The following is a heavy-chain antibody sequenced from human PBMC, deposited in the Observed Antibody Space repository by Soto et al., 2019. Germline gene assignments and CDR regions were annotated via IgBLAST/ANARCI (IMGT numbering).Heavy chain of an antibody. CDR1: GGSISSDH. Sequence: SETLSLTCTVSGGSISSDHWSWIRQAPGKGLEWIGYIYYSGSTNYNPSLKSRVTISVDTSKNQFSLRLSSVTAAETAVYYCARGGHYYDSSGYYFSPDYFDYWGQGTLVTVSS. CDR2: IYYSGST. D-gene: IGHD3-22*01. V-gene: IGHV4-59*01. CDR3: ARGGHYYDSSGYYFSPDYFDY. J-gene: IGHJ4*02.